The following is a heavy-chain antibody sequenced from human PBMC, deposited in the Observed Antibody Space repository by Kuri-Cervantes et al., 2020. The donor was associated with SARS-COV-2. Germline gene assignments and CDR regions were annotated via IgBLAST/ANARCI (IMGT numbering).Heavy chain of an antibody. CDR2: INHSGST. CDR3: ARSWEDYYGSGSYPTFDY. D-gene: IGHD3-10*01. Sequence: SETLSLICAVYGGSFSGYYWSWIRQPPGKGLEWIGEINHSGSTNYNPSLKSRVTISVDTSKNQFSLKLSSVTAADTAVYYCARSWEDYYGSGSYPTFDYWGQGTLVTVSS. V-gene: IGHV4-34*01. J-gene: IGHJ4*02. CDR1: GGSFSGYY.